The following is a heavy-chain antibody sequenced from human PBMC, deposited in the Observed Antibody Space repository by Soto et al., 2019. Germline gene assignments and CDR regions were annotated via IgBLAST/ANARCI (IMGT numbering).Heavy chain of an antibody. Sequence: EVQLVESGGGLVQPGGSLRLSCAASGFTFRSYWMSWVRQAPGKGLEWVANIKQDGSEKYYVDSVKGRFTISRDNAKNSLYLQMNSLRAEDTAVYYCARDGYGMDVWGQGTTVTVSS. CDR2: IKQDGSEK. J-gene: IGHJ6*02. CDR3: ARDGYGMDV. CDR1: GFTFRSYW. V-gene: IGHV3-7*01.